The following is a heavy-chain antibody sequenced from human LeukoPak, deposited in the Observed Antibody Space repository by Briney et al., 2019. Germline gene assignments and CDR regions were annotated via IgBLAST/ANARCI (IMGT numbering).Heavy chain of an antibody. V-gene: IGHV4-34*01. CDR2: IDHRGIS. D-gene: IGHD2-15*01. Sequence: SETLSLTCAVHGESFSAYFWSWIRQVPGKGLEWMGEIDHRGISNYNPSLKSRATMLVDTSNKHFSLSLTSVTAADTATYYCASRSLTLAAARCFDDWGQGTVVTVSS. CDR3: ASRSLTLAAARCFDD. J-gene: IGHJ4*03. CDR1: GESFSAYF.